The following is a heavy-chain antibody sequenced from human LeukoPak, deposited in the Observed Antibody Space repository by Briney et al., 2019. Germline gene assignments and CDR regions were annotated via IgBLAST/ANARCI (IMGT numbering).Heavy chain of an antibody. D-gene: IGHD3-10*01. CDR1: GFTFDDYA. CDR3: ARWATSYDF. Sequence: PSRSLRLSCAASGFTFDDYAMHWVRHAPGKGLEWVANIKQDGSEKYYVDSVTGRFTISRDNAKNSLYLQMNSLRAEDTAVYFCARWATSYDFWGQGTLVTVSS. J-gene: IGHJ4*02. V-gene: IGHV3-7*01. CDR2: IKQDGSEK.